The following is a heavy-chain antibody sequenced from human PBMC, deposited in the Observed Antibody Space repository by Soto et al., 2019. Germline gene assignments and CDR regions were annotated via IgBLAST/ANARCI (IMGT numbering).Heavy chain of an antibody. D-gene: IGHD3-16*01. J-gene: IGHJ4*02. CDR3: VKSLITLGASQRAFCAH. CDR2: IGYDAIYK. V-gene: IGHV3-30-3*02. CDR1: GFTFDEHS. Sequence: QVQLEESGGGVVQPGGSLRLSCAASGFTFDEHSMHWVRQAPGKGLAWVAAIGYDAIYKLYADSVEGRFTISRDNSKNKLLRQPHSLRNEDTAVYYCVKSLITLGASQRAFCAHCGQGSLVSVSS.